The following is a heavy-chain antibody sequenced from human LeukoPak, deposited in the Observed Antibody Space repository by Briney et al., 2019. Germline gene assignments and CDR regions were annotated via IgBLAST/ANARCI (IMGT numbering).Heavy chain of an antibody. CDR1: GFTFSSYG. J-gene: IGHJ4*02. CDR2: ISYDGSNK. Sequence: GGSLRLSCAASGFTFSSYGMHWVRQAPGKGLEWVAVISYDGSNKYYADSVKGRFTISRDNSKNTLYLQMNSLRAEDTAVYYCSRGQFRLGQYDSSAFDYWGQGTLVTVSS. CDR3: SRGQFRLGQYDSSAFDY. V-gene: IGHV3-30*03. D-gene: IGHD3-22*01.